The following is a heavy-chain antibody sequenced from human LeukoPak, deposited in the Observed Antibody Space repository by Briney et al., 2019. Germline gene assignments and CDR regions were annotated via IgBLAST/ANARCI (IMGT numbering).Heavy chain of an antibody. CDR1: GFTFSTYA. Sequence: GGSLRLSCEASGFTFSTYAMSWVRQAPGKGLEWDSGISISGGSAYYADSVKGRFTVSRDNSKNTLYLQMNRLRAEDTAVYYCAKDRDLLFAHCWFDLWGQGTLVTVSS. CDR3: AKDRDLLFAHCWFDL. V-gene: IGHV3-23*01. CDR2: ISISGGSA. D-gene: IGHD3-10*01. J-gene: IGHJ5*02.